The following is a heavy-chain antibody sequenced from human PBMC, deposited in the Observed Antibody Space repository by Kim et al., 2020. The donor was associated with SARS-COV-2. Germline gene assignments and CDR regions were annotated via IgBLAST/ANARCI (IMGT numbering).Heavy chain of an antibody. Sequence: TYYGASGKGLFTISRYNSKNTLYLQMNSLVAEDTALYYCARCSGSYLPDYCGQGTLVTVSS. CDR3: ARCSGSYLPDY. J-gene: IGHJ4*02. V-gene: IGHV3-23*01. CDR2: T. D-gene: IGHD3-10*02.